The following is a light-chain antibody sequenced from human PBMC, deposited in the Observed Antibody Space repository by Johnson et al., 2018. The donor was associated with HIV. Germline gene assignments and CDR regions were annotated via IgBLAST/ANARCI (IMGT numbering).Light chain of an antibody. CDR1: SSNIGNNY. CDR2: ESN. CDR3: GTWDSRLSVYV. Sequence: QSVLTQPPSVSAAPGQKVTISCSGSSSNIGNNYVSWYQQLPGTAPKLLICESNKRPSGIPNRFSGSKSGTSATLGITGLQTGGEADYYCGTWDSRLSVYVFGTGTKVTVL. J-gene: IGLJ1*01. V-gene: IGLV1-51*02.